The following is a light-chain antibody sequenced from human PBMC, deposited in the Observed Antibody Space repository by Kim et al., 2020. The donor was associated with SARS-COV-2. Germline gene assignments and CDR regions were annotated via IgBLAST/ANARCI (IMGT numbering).Light chain of an antibody. Sequence: SYELTQPPSVSVSPGQTASITCSGDKLGTKYVSWFQQKPGQSPVLVIYQDNKRPSGVPERLSGSNSGNTATLTITGTQAMDEADYYCQAWDRSTVVFGGG. J-gene: IGLJ2*01. CDR1: KLGTKY. V-gene: IGLV3-1*01. CDR2: QDN. CDR3: QAWDRSTVV.